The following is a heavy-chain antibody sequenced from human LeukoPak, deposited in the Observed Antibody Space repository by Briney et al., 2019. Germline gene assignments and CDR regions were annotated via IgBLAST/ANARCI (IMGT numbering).Heavy chain of an antibody. CDR3: AKGKYSSGGVPDY. CDR2: ISGGGEST. J-gene: IGHJ4*02. CDR1: GFTFTSYS. Sequence: GGSLRLSCAASGFTFTSYSMNWVRQAPGKGLEWVSSISGGGESTYYADSVKGRFTVSRDNSKNTLYLQINSLRGEDTAVYYCAKGKYSSGGVPDYWGQGTLVTVSS. V-gene: IGHV3-23*01. D-gene: IGHD6-19*01.